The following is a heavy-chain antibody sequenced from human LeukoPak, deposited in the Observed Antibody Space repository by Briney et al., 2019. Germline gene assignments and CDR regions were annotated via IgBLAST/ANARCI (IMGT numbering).Heavy chain of an antibody. Sequence: PGGSLRLSCAASGFTLSSHAMSWVRQAPGEGLEWVSAIRGRGGSTYYADSVKGRFTISRDNSKNTVYLQMNSLRAEDTAVYYCAKVPVFSVTISEVVTDDAFDIWGQGTIVTVSS. D-gene: IGHD3-3*01. J-gene: IGHJ3*02. V-gene: IGHV3-23*01. CDR1: GFTLSSHA. CDR3: AKVPVFSVTISEVVTDDAFDI. CDR2: IRGRGGST.